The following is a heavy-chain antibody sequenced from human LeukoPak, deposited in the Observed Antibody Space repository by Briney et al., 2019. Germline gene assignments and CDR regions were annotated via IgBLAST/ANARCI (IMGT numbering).Heavy chain of an antibody. CDR3: ARYQEQLEYFDY. CDR1: GGSFSGYY. CDR2: IYHSGST. V-gene: IGHV4-34*01. D-gene: IGHD6-13*01. J-gene: IGHJ4*02. Sequence: PSETLSLTCAVYGGSFSGYYWSWIRQPPGKGLEWIGEIYHSGSTNYNPSLKSRVTISVDTSKNQFSLKLSSVTAADTAVYYCARYQEQLEYFDYWGQGTLVTVSS.